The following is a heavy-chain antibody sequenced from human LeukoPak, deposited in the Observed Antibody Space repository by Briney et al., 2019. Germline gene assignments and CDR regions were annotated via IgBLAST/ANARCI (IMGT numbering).Heavy chain of an antibody. J-gene: IGHJ4*02. D-gene: IGHD3-10*01. CDR2: ISYDGSNK. CDR1: GFTFSNYA. V-gene: IGHV3-30-3*01. CDR3: ARDRFISGFDY. Sequence: GGSLRLSCAASGFTFSNYAMSWVRQAPGKGLEWVAVISYDGSNKYYADSVKGRFTISRDNSKNTLYLQMNSLRAEDTAVYYCARDRFISGFDYWGQGTLVTVSS.